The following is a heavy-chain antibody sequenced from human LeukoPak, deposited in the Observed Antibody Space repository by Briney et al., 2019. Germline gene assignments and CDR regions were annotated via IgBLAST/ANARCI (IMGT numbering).Heavy chain of an antibody. Sequence: SETLSLTCTVSGGSISSYYWSWIRQPAGKGLEWIGRIYTSGSTNYNPSLKSRVTMSVDTSKNQFSLKLSSVTAADTAVYCCAREFAPYYYDSSGYWAHAFDIWGQGTMVTVSS. CDR1: GGSISSYY. J-gene: IGHJ3*02. CDR3: AREFAPYYYDSSGYWAHAFDI. CDR2: IYTSGST. V-gene: IGHV4-4*07. D-gene: IGHD3-22*01.